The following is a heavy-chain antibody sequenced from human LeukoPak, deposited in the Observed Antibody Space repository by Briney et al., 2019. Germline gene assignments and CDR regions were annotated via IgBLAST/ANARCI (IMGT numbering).Heavy chain of an antibody. CDR3: ARDQNYFDTTAYYGIDC. CDR1: GYSFSVYY. CDR2: INPNTGAT. V-gene: IGHV1-2*02. J-gene: IGHJ4*02. Sequence: ASVKVSCKASGYSFSVYYIHLVRQAPGQGLEWMGWINPNTGATNYAQKFHGTVTMTRDTSTSTAYMELTRLRSDDTGVYYCARDQNYFDTTAYYGIDCWGQGTLVTVSS. D-gene: IGHD3-22*01.